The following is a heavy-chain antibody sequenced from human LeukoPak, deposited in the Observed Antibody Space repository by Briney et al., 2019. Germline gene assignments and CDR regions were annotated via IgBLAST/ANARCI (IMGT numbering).Heavy chain of an antibody. CDR2: IIPIFGTA. CDR3: ARVKHTYYYDSSGYLD. Sequence: SVKVSCKASGGTFSSYAISWVRQAPGQGLEWMGGIIPIFGTANYAQKFQGRVTVTTDESTSTAYMELSSLRSEDTAVYYCARVKHTYYYDSSGYLDWGQGTLVTVSS. D-gene: IGHD3-22*01. V-gene: IGHV1-69*05. CDR1: GGTFSSYA. J-gene: IGHJ4*02.